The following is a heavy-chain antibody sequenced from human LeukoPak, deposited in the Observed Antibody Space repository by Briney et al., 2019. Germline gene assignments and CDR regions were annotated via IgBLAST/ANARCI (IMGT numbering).Heavy chain of an antibody. CDR2: INDSGTP. D-gene: IGHD1-7*01. V-gene: IGHV4-59*01. Sequence: SETLSLTCTVSGGSISGYYWSWIRQTPGKGLEWIGYINDSGTPNYNPALKSPVTISVDMSKNQFSLKLWSVTAADTAVYYCARGRTTWDYYYYYMDVWGKGTTVTVSS. CDR1: GGSISGYY. J-gene: IGHJ6*03. CDR3: ARGRTTWDYYYYYMDV.